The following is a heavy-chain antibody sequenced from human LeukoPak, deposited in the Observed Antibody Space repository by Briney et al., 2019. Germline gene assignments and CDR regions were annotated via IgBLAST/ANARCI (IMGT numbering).Heavy chain of an antibody. J-gene: IGHJ6*03. CDR3: ASVPPTMVAFYYYYYYMDV. CDR1: GFTFSSYS. D-gene: IGHD3-10*01. Sequence: PGGSLRLSCAASGFTFSSYSMNWVRQAPGKGLEWLSYISSSSSPIYYADSVKGRFTLSRDNAKNSLYLQMNSLRAEDTAVYYCASVPPTMVAFYYYYYYMDVWGKGTTVTVSS. V-gene: IGHV3-48*01. CDR2: ISSSSSPI.